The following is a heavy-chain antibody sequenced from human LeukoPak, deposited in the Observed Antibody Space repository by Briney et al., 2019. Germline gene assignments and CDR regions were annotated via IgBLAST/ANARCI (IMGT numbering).Heavy chain of an antibody. CDR2: IYHSGST. CDR3: SKKKTGAGTGWFDP. Sequence: SETLSLTCAVSGGSISSGGYSWSWIRQPPGKGLEWIGYIYHSGSTYYNPSLKSRVTISVDRSKNQFSLKLSSVTAADTAVYYWSKKKTGAGTGWFDPWGQGTLVTVSS. V-gene: IGHV4-30-2*01. J-gene: IGHJ5*02. D-gene: IGHD6-19*01. CDR1: GGSISSGGYS.